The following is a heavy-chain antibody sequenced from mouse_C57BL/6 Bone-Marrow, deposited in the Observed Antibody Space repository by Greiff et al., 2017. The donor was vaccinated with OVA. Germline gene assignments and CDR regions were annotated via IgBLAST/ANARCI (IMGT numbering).Heavy chain of an antibody. Sequence: QVQLQQPGAELVKPGASVKLSCKASGYTFTSYWMHWVKQRPGHGLEWIGMIHPNSGSTNYNEKFKSKATLTVDKSSSTAYMQLSSLTSEDSAVYYCARSYYDYGGLAYWGQGTLVTVSA. CDR1: GYTFTSYW. CDR3: ARSYYDYGGLAY. J-gene: IGHJ3*01. CDR2: IHPNSGST. V-gene: IGHV1-64*01. D-gene: IGHD2-4*01.